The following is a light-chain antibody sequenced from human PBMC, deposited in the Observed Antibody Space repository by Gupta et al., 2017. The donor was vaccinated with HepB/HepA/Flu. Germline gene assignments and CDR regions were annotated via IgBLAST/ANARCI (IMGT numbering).Light chain of an antibody. CDR2: LNS. V-gene: IGKV2-28*01. CDR1: QSLLHTNGDHY. J-gene: IGKJ1*01. CDR3: NQNLPTWT. Sequence: DIIMTQSPLSLTVTHGEPAYISCRSSQSLLHTNGDHYLDWDLQKPGQSQQLLLYLNSYRDSGVTDRFRGGGEGKDFTLKSSRGEEEDGGGYYGNQNLPTWTFGQGTKVEIK.